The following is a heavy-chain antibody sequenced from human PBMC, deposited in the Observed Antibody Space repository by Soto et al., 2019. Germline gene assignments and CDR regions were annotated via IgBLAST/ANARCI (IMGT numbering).Heavy chain of an antibody. CDR3: AKSSVAYYGSGTDY. J-gene: IGHJ4*02. D-gene: IGHD3-10*01. V-gene: IGHV3-23*01. CDR1: GFTFSNYA. CDR2: ISGSGGST. Sequence: GGSLRLSCAASGFTFSNYAMSWVRQAPGKGLEWVSTISGSGGSTYYADSVKGRCTISRDNSKNTLYLQMNSLRAEDTAVYYCAKSSVAYYGSGTDYWGQGTLVTVSS.